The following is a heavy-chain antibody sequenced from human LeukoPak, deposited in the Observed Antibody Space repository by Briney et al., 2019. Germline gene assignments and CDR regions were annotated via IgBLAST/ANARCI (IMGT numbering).Heavy chain of an antibody. CDR2: TNPSTGGT. CDR3: ARGGAFCSVTTCHEFDH. D-gene: IGHD2-2*01. CDR1: GYTFTGSY. Sequence: ASVKVSCKTSGYTFTGSYLHWVRQVPGQGLEWMGWTNPSTGGTKSAQQFEGRVTMTRDTSNTTGYLELRSLRLDDTATYYCARGGAFCSVTTCHEFDHWGQGTLVIVSS. J-gene: IGHJ4*02. V-gene: IGHV1-2*02.